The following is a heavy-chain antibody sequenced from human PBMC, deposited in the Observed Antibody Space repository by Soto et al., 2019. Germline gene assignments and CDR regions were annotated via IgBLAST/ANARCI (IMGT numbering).Heavy chain of an antibody. V-gene: IGHV3-23*01. CDR3: ARRGSGSDYDY. CDR2: IRGSGGST. Sequence: EVQLLESGGGLVQPGGSLRLSCAASGFTFSSYAMRWVRQAPVKGLEWVSAIRGSGGSTYYADSVKGRFTISRDNSKNTLYLQMNSLRAEDTAVYYCARRGSGSDYDYWGKGTLVTVSS. J-gene: IGHJ4*02. D-gene: IGHD1-26*01. CDR1: GFTFSSYA.